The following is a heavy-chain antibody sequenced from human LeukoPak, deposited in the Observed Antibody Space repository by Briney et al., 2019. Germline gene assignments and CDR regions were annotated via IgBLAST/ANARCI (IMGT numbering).Heavy chain of an antibody. Sequence: SVKVSCKASGGTFSSYAISWVRQAPGQGLEWMGRIIPILGIANYAQKFQGRVTITADKSTSTAYMELSSLRSEDTAVYYCAREGLARYCSSTSCYGAFDIWGQGTMVTVSS. CDR3: AREGLARYCSSTSCYGAFDI. J-gene: IGHJ3*02. CDR2: IIPILGIA. CDR1: GGTFSSYA. V-gene: IGHV1-69*04. D-gene: IGHD2-2*01.